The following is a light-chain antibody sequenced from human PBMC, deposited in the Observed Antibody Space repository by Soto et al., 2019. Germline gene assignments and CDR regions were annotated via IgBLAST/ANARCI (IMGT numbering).Light chain of an antibody. J-gene: IGLJ2*01. CDR1: SSDVGGYNF. V-gene: IGLV2-14*01. CDR2: DVS. CDR3: SSYTSSSTFV. Sequence: QSALTQPASVSGSPGQSITISCTGTSSDVGGYNFVSWYQQHPGKAPKLIIYDVSNRPSGVSYRFSGSKSGNTASLTISGLQAEDEADYYCSSYTSSSTFVFGGGTQLTVL.